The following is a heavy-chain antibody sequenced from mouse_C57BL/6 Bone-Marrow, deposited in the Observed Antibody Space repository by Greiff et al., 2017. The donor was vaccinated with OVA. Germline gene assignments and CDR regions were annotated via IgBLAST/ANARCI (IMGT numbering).Heavy chain of an antibody. CDR3: SRRDGYYWTWFAY. D-gene: IGHD2-3*01. J-gene: IGHJ3*01. V-gene: IGHV5-17*01. Sequence: EVMLVESGGGLVKPGGSLKLSCAASGFTFSDYGMHWVRQAPEKGLEWVAYISSGSSTIYYADTVKGRFTISRDNAKNTLFLQMTSLRSEDTAMDYWSRRDGYYWTWFAYWGQGTLVTVSA. CDR2: ISSGSSTI. CDR1: GFTFSDYG.